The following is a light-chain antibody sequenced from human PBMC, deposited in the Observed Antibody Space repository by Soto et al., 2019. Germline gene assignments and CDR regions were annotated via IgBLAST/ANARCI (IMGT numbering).Light chain of an antibody. V-gene: IGKV4-1*01. CDR1: QSFLYSSNNKNY. Sequence: DIVMTQSPDSLALSLGERATINCKSSQSFLYSSNNKNYLAWYQQKPGQAPRLLIYGAFNRATGIPARFSGSGSGTDFTLTISSLEPEDSAVYYCQQRNVWPPVTFGQGTRLEIK. CDR3: QQRNVWPPVT. J-gene: IGKJ5*01. CDR2: GAF.